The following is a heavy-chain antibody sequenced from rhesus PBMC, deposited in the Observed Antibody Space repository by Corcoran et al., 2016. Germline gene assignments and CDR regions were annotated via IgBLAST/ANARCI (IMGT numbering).Heavy chain of an antibody. CDR2: IYGNSAST. CDR3: ARERSSYIGNSLDV. CDR1: GGSISDYYY. D-gene: IGHD4-29*01. J-gene: IGHJ5-2*02. V-gene: IGHV4S9*01. Sequence: QVQLQESGPGLVKPSETLSLTCAVSGGSISDYYYWNWIRQPPGKGLEWIWNIYGNSASTYHNPSLESRVTISKDTSKNQFFLKLSSVTAADTAVYYCARERSSYIGNSLDVWGRGVLVTVSS.